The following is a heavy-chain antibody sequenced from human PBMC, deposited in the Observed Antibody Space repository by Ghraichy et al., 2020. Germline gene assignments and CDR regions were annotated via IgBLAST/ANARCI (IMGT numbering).Heavy chain of an antibody. J-gene: IGHJ6*02. CDR2: ISSSGDTI. D-gene: IGHD6-19*01. CDR1: GFSFRDYY. CDR3: AREGLAGARWYYGMDV. Sequence: GGSLRLSCAASGFSFRDYYMNWIRQAPGKGLEWVSFISSSGDTIYYADSVKGRFTISRDNAKNSVYLQMNSLRAEDTAVYYCAREGLAGARWYYGMDVWGQGATVNVSS. V-gene: IGHV3-11*01.